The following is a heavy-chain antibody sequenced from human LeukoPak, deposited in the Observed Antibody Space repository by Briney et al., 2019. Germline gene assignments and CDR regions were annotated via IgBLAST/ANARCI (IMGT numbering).Heavy chain of an antibody. V-gene: IGHV3-23*01. Sequence: GGSLRLSCAASGFTFSSYAMSWVRQAPGKGLEWVPTFSGSGGNTYYADSVKGRFTISRDNSKNTLYLQMNSLRAEDTAVYYCAKGHYYGSGNLYNYWGQGTLVTVSS. CDR1: GFTFSSYA. CDR3: AKGHYYGSGNLYNY. J-gene: IGHJ4*02. D-gene: IGHD3-10*01. CDR2: FSGSGGNT.